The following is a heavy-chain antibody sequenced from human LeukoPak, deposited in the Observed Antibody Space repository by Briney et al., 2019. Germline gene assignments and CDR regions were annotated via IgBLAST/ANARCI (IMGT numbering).Heavy chain of an antibody. CDR1: GFTFSSYA. J-gene: IGHJ6*02. D-gene: IGHD3-22*01. V-gene: IGHV3-23*01. Sequence: PGGSLRLSCAASGFTFSSYAMSWVPQAPGKGLEWVSAISGSGGSTYYADSVKGRFTISRDNSKNTLYLQMNSLRAEDTAVYYCASPNYYDSSDDGMDVWGQGTTVTVSS. CDR2: ISGSGGST. CDR3: ASPNYYDSSDDGMDV.